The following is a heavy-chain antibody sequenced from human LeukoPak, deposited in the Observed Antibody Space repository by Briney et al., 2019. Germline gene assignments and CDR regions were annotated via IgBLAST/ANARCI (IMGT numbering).Heavy chain of an antibody. Sequence: PSETLSLTCTVSGGSISRYYWSWIRQPPGKGLEWIGYIYYSGSTNYNPSLKSRVTISVDTSKNQFSLKLSSVTAADTAVYYCARQKAAVGSDSHFDYWGQGTLVTVSS. D-gene: IGHD6-19*01. CDR3: ARQKAAVGSDSHFDY. V-gene: IGHV4-59*01. CDR1: GGSISRYY. J-gene: IGHJ4*02. CDR2: IYYSGST.